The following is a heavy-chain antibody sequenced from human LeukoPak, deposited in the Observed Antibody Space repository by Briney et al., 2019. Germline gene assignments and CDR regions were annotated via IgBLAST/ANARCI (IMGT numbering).Heavy chain of an antibody. CDR3: ARSIAVAGTGNHYYYMDV. CDR1: GGTFSSYA. CDR2: IIPIFGTA. D-gene: IGHD6-19*01. J-gene: IGHJ6*03. V-gene: IGHV1-69*05. Sequence: SVKVSCKASGGTFSSYAISWVRQAPGQGLEWMGGIIPIFGTANYAQKFQGRVTITTDESTSTAYMELSSLRSEDTAVYYCARSIAVAGTGNHYYYMDVWGKGTTVTVSS.